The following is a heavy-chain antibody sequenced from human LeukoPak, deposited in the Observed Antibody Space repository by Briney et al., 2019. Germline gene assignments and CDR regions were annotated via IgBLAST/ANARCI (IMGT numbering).Heavy chain of an antibody. D-gene: IGHD2-2*01. CDR1: GFTFSSYA. Sequence: GGSLRLSCAASGFTFSSYAMHWVRQAPGRGLEYVSAISSNGGSTYYANSVKGRFTISRDNSKNTLYLQMGSLRAEDMAVYYCARRDCSSTSCYDFDYWGQGTLVTVSS. V-gene: IGHV3-64*01. CDR3: ARRDCSSTSCYDFDY. J-gene: IGHJ4*02. CDR2: ISSNGGST.